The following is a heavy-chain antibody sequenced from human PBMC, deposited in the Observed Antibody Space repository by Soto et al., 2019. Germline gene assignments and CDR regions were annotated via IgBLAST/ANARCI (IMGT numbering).Heavy chain of an antibody. V-gene: IGHV1-3*01. CDR3: ASLLASFDY. CDR1: GYTFTSYA. CDR2: INAGNGIT. Sequence: ASVKVSCKASGYTFTSYAMHWVRQAPGQRLEWMGWINAGNGITKYSQKFQGRVTITRDTSASTAYMELSSLRSEDTAVYYCASLLASFDYWGQGTLVTVSS. J-gene: IGHJ4*02.